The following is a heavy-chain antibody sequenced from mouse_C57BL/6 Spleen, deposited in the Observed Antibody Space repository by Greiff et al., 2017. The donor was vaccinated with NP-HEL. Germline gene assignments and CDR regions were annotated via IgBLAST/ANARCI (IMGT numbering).Heavy chain of an antibody. Sequence: QVQLQQPGAELVKPGASVKLSCKASGYTFTSYWMQWVKQRPGQGLEWIGEIDPSDSYTNYNQKFKGQATLTVDTSSSTAYMQLSSLTSEDSAVYYCARGGGNPAWFAYWGQGTLVTVSA. J-gene: IGHJ3*01. CDR1: GYTFTSYW. V-gene: IGHV1-50*01. CDR2: IDPSDSYT. D-gene: IGHD1-1*02. CDR3: ARGGGNPAWFAY.